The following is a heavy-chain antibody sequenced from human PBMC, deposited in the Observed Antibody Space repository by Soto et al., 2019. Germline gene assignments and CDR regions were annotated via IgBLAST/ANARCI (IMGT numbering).Heavy chain of an antibody. CDR3: ARLLEYYGMDV. Sequence: PSESLSLTCAVSCGSVYISIYYGGWIRQPPGKGLEWIGSIYYSGSTYYNPSLKSRVTISVDTSKNQFSLKLSSVTAADTAVYYCARLLEYYGMDVWAQGTTVTVSS. J-gene: IGHJ6*02. CDR1: CGSVYISIYY. V-gene: IGHV4-39*01. D-gene: IGHD2-15*01. CDR2: IYYSGST.